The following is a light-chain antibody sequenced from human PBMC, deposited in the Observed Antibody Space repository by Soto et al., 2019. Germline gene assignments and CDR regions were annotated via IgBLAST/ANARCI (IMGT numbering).Light chain of an antibody. V-gene: IGLV1-40*01. J-gene: IGLJ1*01. CDR1: SSDIGAGHD. CDR2: GNI. Sequence: QPVLTRPPSVSGAPGQRVTISCTGSSSDIGAGHDVHWYQQLPGTAPKLLIYGNINRPSGVPDRFSGSKSGTSASLAITGLQAEDEADYYCQSYDFTLTGYVFGTGTKLTVL. CDR3: QSYDFTLTGYV.